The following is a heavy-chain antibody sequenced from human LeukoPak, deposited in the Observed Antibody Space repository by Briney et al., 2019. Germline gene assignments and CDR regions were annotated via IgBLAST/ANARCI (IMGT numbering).Heavy chain of an antibody. J-gene: IGHJ4*02. V-gene: IGHV4-31*03. CDR2: IYYSGST. CDR3: ARLSYGDCFDY. CDR1: GVSISSGGYY. D-gene: IGHD4-17*01. Sequence: PSETLSLTCTVSGVSISSGGYYWSWIRQHPGKGLEGIGYIYYSGSTYYNPSLKSRVTISVDTSKNQFSLKLSSVTAADTAVYYCARLSYGDCFDYWGQGTLVTVSS.